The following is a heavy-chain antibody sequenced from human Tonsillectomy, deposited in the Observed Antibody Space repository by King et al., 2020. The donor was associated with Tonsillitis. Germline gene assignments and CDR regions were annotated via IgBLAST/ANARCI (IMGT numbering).Heavy chain of an antibody. D-gene: IGHD5-18*01. J-gene: IGHJ4*02. V-gene: IGHV3-30*02. CDR3: AKAAVMGQLWVDY. CDR1: GFIFSNYD. CDR2: IRYDGSNK. Sequence: VQLVESGGGVVQPGGSLRLSCAASGFIFSNYDMHWVRQAPGKGLEWVAFIRYDGSNKYYADSVKGRFTISRDNSKNTLYLQMNSLRAEDTAVYYCAKAAVMGQLWVDYWGQGPLVTVSS.